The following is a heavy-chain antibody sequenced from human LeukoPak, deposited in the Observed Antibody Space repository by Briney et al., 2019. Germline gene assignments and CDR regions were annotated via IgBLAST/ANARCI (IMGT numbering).Heavy chain of an antibody. Sequence: SETLSLTCAVYGGSFSGYYWSWIRQPPGKGLEWIAYFYYSGSTNYNPSLKSRVTISVDTSKNQFSLRLNSVTAADTAVYYCARGGCSGGSCYGDWFDPWGQGTLVTVSS. CDR2: FYYSGST. J-gene: IGHJ5*02. CDR1: GGSFSGYY. CDR3: ARGGCSGGSCYGDWFDP. V-gene: IGHV4-59*01. D-gene: IGHD2-15*01.